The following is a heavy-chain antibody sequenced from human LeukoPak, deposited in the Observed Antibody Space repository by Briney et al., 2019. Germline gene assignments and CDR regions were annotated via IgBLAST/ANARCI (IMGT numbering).Heavy chain of an antibody. J-gene: IGHJ4*02. CDR2: INHSGST. CDR3: ARQSDIVATTGGFDY. Sequence: SETLSLTCAVYGGSFSGYYWSWIRQPPGKGLEWIGEINHSGSTYYNPSLKSRVTISVDTSKNQFSLKLSSVTAADTAVYYCARQSDIVATTGGFDYWGQGTLVTVSS. CDR1: GGSFSGYY. D-gene: IGHD5-12*01. V-gene: IGHV4-34*01.